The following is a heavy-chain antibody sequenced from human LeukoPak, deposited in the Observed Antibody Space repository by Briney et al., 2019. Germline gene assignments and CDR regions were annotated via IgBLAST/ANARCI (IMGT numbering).Heavy chain of an antibody. CDR2: ISGSGRSP. D-gene: IGHD4-23*01. CDR1: GFTFSSYG. J-gene: IGHJ4*02. V-gene: IGHV3-23*01. CDR3: AKDYHYGGNSFFDS. Sequence: GGSLRLSCEASGFTFSSYGMSWVRQAPGQGLEWVSGISGSGRSPYYADSVKGRFTISRDNSKNTLYLQMNSLRAEDTAIYYCAKDYHYGGNSFFDSWGQGTLVTLSS.